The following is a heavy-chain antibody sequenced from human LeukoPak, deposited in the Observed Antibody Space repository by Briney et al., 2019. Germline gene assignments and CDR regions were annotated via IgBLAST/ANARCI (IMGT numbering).Heavy chain of an antibody. Sequence: GASVKVSCKASGYTFTSYDINWVRQATGQGLEWMGWMNPNSGNTGYAQKFQGRVTMTRNTSISTAYMELSSLRSEDTAVYYCARRRTNTNIWFDRGGQGSLVTVSS. CDR3: ARRRTNTNIWFDR. J-gene: IGHJ5*02. CDR2: MNPNSGNT. D-gene: IGHD1-26*01. V-gene: IGHV1-8*01. CDR1: GYTFTSYD.